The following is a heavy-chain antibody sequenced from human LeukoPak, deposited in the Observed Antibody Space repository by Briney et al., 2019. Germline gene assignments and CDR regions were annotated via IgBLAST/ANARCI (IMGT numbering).Heavy chain of an antibody. D-gene: IGHD4-17*01. V-gene: IGHV1-2*02. CDR2: INPTSGDT. Sequence: GASVTVSCKASVYTFKPYYIHWLRQAPGQGFEWMGWINPTSGDTKYSQNFQDKVSMTRDMSISTAFLELTRLTSDNTAVYYCARLRGPRYGDLFDSWGQGTLVTVSS. J-gene: IGHJ4*02. CDR3: ARLRGPRYGDLFDS. CDR1: VYTFKPYY.